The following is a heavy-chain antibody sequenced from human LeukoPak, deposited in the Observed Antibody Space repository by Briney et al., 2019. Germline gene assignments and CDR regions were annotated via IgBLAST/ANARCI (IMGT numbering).Heavy chain of an antibody. D-gene: IGHD3-16*01. CDR3: AREDPSAGLGYFDH. CDR2: IYSGGST. J-gene: IGHJ4*02. Sequence: GGSLRLSCAASGFTVSSNYMSWVRQAPGKGLEWVSVIYSGGSTYYADSVKGRFAISRDNSKNTLYLQMNSLRAEDTAVYYCAREDPSAGLGYFDHWGQGTLVTVSS. CDR1: GFTVSSNY. V-gene: IGHV3-53*01.